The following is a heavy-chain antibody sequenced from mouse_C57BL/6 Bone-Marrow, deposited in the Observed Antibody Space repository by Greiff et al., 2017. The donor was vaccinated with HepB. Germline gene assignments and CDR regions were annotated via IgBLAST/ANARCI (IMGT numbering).Heavy chain of an antibody. CDR3: ARGHPLWLRRGSYFDY. D-gene: IGHD2-2*01. J-gene: IGHJ2*01. V-gene: IGHV1-39*01. CDR2: INPNYGTT. Sequence: LEVSGPELVKPGASVKISCKASGYSFTDYNMNWVKQSIGKSLEWIGVINPNYGTTSYNQKFKGKATLTVDQSSSTAYMQLNSLTPEDSAVYYSARGHPLWLRRGSYFDYWGQGTTLTVSS. CDR1: GYSFTDYN.